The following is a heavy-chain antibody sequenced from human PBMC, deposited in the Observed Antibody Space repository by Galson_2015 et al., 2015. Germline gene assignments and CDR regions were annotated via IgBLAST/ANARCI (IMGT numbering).Heavy chain of an antibody. CDR2: IYYSGST. J-gene: IGHJ5*02. CDR1: GGSISSRSYY. Sequence: TLSLTCTVSGGSISSRSYYWSWIRQHPGKGLEWIGYIYYSGSTYYNPSLKSRVTISVDTSKNQFSLKLSSVTAADTAVYYCARGIFLVVPAAMGNENWFDPWGQGTLVTVSS. D-gene: IGHD2-2*01. CDR3: ARGIFLVVPAAMGNENWFDP. V-gene: IGHV4-31*03.